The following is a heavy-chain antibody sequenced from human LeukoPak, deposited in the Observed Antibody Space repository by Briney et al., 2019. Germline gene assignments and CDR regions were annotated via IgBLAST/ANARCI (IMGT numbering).Heavy chain of an antibody. J-gene: IGHJ4*02. CDR1: GFTFSGYD. Sequence: GGSLRLSCAASGFTFSGYDMHWVRQATGKGLEWVSAIGTAGDTYYPGSVKGRFTISRENAKSSLYLQMNSLRAGDTAVYYCARAMTRDGYNFVDYWGQGTLVTVSS. CDR2: IGTAGDT. V-gene: IGHV3-13*01. D-gene: IGHD5-24*01. CDR3: ARAMTRDGYNFVDY.